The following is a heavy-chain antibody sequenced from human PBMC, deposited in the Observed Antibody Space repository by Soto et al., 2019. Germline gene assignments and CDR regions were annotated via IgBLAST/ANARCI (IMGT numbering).Heavy chain of an antibody. CDR3: ARDKVQLRNTVVIGYSYYYYGMDV. D-gene: IGHD2-21*01. Sequence: GGSLRLSCAASGFTFSSYSMNWVRQAPGKGLEWVSYISSSSSTIYYADSVKGRFTISRDNAKNSLYLQMNSLRDEDTAVYYCARDKVQLRNTVVIGYSYYYYGMDVWGQGTTVTVSS. J-gene: IGHJ6*02. CDR1: GFTFSSYS. V-gene: IGHV3-48*02. CDR2: ISSSSSTI.